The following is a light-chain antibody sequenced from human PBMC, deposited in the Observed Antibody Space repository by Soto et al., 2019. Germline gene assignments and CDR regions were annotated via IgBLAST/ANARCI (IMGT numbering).Light chain of an antibody. J-gene: IGLJ1*01. CDR3: SSITRSSTRV. CDR2: EVS. V-gene: IGLV2-14*01. Sequence: QSALPQPASVSGSPGQSITISCTGTSSDVGASNYVSWYQQHPGKAPKLMIYEVSSRPSGVSNRFSGSKSGNTASLTISGLQAEDEADYYCSSITRSSTRVFGTGTKLTVL. CDR1: SSDVGASNY.